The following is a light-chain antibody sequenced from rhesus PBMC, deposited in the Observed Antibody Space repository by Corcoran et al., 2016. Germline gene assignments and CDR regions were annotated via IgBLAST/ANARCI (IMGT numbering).Light chain of an antibody. V-gene: IGLV10-114*01. CDR1: SNNVGNQG. Sequence: QAGLTQPPSVSKDLRQTATLTCTGNSNNVGNQGAAWLQQHQGHPPKLLSYRTKNRPSGIAERFSASRAGNTASLTITGLQPEDEADYYCSAWDRSLSAYIFGAGTRLTVL. CDR3: SAWDRSLSAYI. J-gene: IGLJ1*01. CDR2: RTK.